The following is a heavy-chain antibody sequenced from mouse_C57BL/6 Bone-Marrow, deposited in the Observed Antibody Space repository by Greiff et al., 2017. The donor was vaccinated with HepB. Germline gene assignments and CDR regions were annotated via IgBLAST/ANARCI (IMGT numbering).Heavy chain of an antibody. V-gene: IGHV5-9-1*02. Sequence: EVKVEESGEGLVKPGGSLKLSCAASGFTFSSYAMSSVRQTPEKRLEWVAYISSGGDYIYYADTVKGRFTISRDNARNTLYLQMSSLKSEDTAMYYCTRTDYYGSSSWFAYWGQGTLVTVSA. CDR3: TRTDYYGSSSWFAY. D-gene: IGHD1-1*01. J-gene: IGHJ3*01. CDR2: ISSGGDYI. CDR1: GFTFSSYA.